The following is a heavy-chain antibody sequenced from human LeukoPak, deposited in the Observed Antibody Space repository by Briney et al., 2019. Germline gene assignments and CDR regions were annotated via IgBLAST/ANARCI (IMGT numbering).Heavy chain of an antibody. D-gene: IGHD3-22*01. V-gene: IGHV1-8*03. J-gene: IGHJ5*02. CDR3: ARHYYDSSGYYFGDP. Sequence: ASVKVSCKASGYTFTSYDINWVRQATGQGLEWMGWMNPNSGNTGYAQKFQGRVTITRNTSIGTAYMELSSLRSEDTAVYYCARHYYDSSGYYFGDPWGQGTLVTVSS. CDR1: GYTFTSYD. CDR2: MNPNSGNT.